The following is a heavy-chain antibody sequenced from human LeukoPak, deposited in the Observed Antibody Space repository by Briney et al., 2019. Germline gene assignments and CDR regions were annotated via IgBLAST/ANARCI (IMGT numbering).Heavy chain of an antibody. J-gene: IGHJ4*02. Sequence: PGGSLRLSCAASGFTSTRYTMHWVRLAPGKGLEWVAVVLYDGSNKYYADSVKGRFTLSRDNSKNTLSLQMNTLRADDTAVYYCVRDNYGGILDFWGQGTLVTVSS. V-gene: IGHV3-30*04. CDR1: GFTSTRYT. CDR2: VLYDGSNK. D-gene: IGHD2-21*01. CDR3: VRDNYGGILDF.